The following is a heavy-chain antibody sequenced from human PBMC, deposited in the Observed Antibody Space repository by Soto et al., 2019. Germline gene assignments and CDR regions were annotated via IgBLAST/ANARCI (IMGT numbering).Heavy chain of an antibody. V-gene: IGHV4-39*01. CDR3: AGDIVVVPAAYYYYGMDV. CDR2: IYYSGST. CDR1: GGSISSSSYY. D-gene: IGHD2-2*01. Sequence: SSPLYLTCTFSGGSISSSSYYWGWIRQPPGKGLEWIGSIYYSGSTYYNPSLKSRVTISVDTSKNQFSLKLSSVTAADTAVYYCAGDIVVVPAAYYYYGMDVWGQGTTVTVSS. J-gene: IGHJ6*02.